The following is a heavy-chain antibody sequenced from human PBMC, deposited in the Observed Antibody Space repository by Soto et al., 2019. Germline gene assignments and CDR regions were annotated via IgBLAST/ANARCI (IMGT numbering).Heavy chain of an antibody. CDR1: GFTFSSYW. D-gene: IGHD6-19*01. J-gene: IGHJ6*02. Sequence: GGSLRLSCAASGFTFSSYWMSWVRQAPGRGLEWVANIKQDGSEKYYVDSVKGRFTISRDNAKNSLYLQMNSLRAEDTAVYYCARGGAEQWLVRIYYYYYGMDVWGHGTTVTVSS. CDR3: ARGGAEQWLVRIYYYYYGMDV. CDR2: IKQDGSEK. V-gene: IGHV3-7*01.